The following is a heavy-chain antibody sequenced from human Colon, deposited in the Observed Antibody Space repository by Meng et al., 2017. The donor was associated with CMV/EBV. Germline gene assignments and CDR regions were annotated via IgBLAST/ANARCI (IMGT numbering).Heavy chain of an antibody. Sequence: QWQLMQAVAGVKEPGASVKVSCKTSGYTFSDYYMHWVRQAPGQGLEWMGWIRSDGSATNYAQKFRGRVTMTRDASVSTAYMELSGLTSDDTAVYFCVRSSGWSLFDYWGPGALVTVSS. CDR2: IRSDGSAT. CDR3: VRSSGWSLFDY. CDR1: GYTFSDYY. J-gene: IGHJ4*02. D-gene: IGHD6-19*01. V-gene: IGHV1-2*02.